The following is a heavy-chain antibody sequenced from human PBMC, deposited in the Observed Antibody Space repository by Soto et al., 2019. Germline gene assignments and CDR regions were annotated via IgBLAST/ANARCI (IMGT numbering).Heavy chain of an antibody. CDR3: ARWSYYDSSGERYFDL. CDR1: GGSISSGGYY. Sequence: QVQLQESGPGLVKPSQTLSLTCTVSGGSISSGGYYWSWIRQHPGKGLEWIGYIYYSGSTYYNPSLQGRVTISADTSKHLFALTLSAVTAADTAVYYCARWSYYDSSGERYFDLWGRGTLVTVSS. CDR2: IYYSGST. J-gene: IGHJ2*01. V-gene: IGHV4-31*03. D-gene: IGHD3-22*01.